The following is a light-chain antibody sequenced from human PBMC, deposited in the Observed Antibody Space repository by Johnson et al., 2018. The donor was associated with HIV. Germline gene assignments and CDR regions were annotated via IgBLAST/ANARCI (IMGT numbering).Light chain of an antibody. CDR2: ENN. Sequence: QSVLTQPPSVSAAPGQKVTISCSGSSSNIGNNYVSWYQQLPGTAPKLLIYENNKRPPGIPDRFSGSKSGTSATLGITGLQTGDEADYYCGTWDSSLSGVFVTGTKVTVL. CDR1: SSNIGNNY. J-gene: IGLJ1*01. CDR3: GTWDSSLSGV. V-gene: IGLV1-51*02.